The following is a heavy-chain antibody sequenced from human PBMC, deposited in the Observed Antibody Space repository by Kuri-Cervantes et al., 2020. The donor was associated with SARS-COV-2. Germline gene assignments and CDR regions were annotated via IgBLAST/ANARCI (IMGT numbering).Heavy chain of an antibody. V-gene: IGHV3-33*08. D-gene: IGHD3-22*01. CDR2: IWYDGSNK. Sequence: GESLKISCAASGFTFSSYGMHWVRQAPGKGLEWVAVIWYDGSNKYYADSVKGRFTISRDNSKNTLYLQMNSLRSDDTAVYYCARDPNYDSSGYYGLTFDYWGQGTLVTVSS. CDR1: GFTFSSYG. J-gene: IGHJ4*02. CDR3: ARDPNYDSSGYYGLTFDY.